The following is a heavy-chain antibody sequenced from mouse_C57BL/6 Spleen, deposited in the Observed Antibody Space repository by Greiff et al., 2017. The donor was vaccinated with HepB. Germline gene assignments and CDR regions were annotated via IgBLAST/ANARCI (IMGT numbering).Heavy chain of an antibody. CDR2: IHPNSGST. V-gene: IGHV1-64*01. D-gene: IGHD1-1*01. CDR1: GYTFTSYW. Sequence: QVQLKQPGAELVKPGASVKLSCKASGYTFTSYWMHWVKQRPGQGLEWIGMIHPNSGSTNYNEKFKSKATLTVDKSSSTAYMQLSSLTSEDSAVYYCARSASITTVVARGYFDVWGTGTTVTVSS. CDR3: ARSASITTVVARGYFDV. J-gene: IGHJ1*03.